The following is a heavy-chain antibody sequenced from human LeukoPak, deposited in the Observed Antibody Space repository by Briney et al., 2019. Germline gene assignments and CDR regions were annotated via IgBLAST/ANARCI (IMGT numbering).Heavy chain of an antibody. Sequence: SVKVSCKASGGTFSSYAISWVRQAPGQGLEWMGRIIPILGIANYAQKFQGRVTITADKSTSTAYMELSSLRSEDTAVYYCASRIAAAGTDEFDYWGQGTLVTVSS. CDR3: ASRIAAAGTDEFDY. CDR1: GGTFSSYA. D-gene: IGHD6-13*01. J-gene: IGHJ4*02. CDR2: IIPILGIA. V-gene: IGHV1-69*04.